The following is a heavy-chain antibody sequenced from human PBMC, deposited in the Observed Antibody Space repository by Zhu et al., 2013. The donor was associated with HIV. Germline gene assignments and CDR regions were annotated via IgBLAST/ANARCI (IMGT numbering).Heavy chain of an antibody. CDR3: ARTRTGAGYWSDY. J-gene: IGHJ4*02. D-gene: IGHD3-9*01. Sequence: QVQLVQSGAEVKNPGASVKVSCKASGYTFNGYYMHWIRQAPGQGLEWMGWMYPNNGATIYEKKFQDRVTMTRDTSITTAYMEVRRLRSDDTAVYYCARTRTGAGYWSDYWGQGTLVTVSS. CDR2: MYPNNGAT. CDR1: GYTFNGYY. V-gene: IGHV1-2*02.